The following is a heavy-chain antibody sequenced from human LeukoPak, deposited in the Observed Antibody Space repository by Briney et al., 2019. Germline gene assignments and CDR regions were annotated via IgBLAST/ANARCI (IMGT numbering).Heavy chain of an antibody. D-gene: IGHD2-2*01. CDR1: GGSISTTNW. CDR3: ARVRTSTNLNWFDP. Sequence: SETLSLTCAVSGGSISTTNWWNWVRQPPGKGLEWIGEIYHTGSTNYNPSLKSRVTISVDKSKNQFSLKLSSATAADTAVYYCARVRTSTNLNWFDPWGQGTLVTVSS. J-gene: IGHJ5*02. CDR2: IYHTGST. V-gene: IGHV4-4*02.